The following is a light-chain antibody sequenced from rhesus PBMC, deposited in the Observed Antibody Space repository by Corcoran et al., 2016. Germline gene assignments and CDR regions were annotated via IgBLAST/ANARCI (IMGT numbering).Light chain of an antibody. CDR2: GGS. J-gene: IGKJ1*01. CDR3: VQAIAFPRT. V-gene: IGKV2-72*02. Sequence: DIVMTQTPLSLPITPGEPASISCRASQSLLHSNGNTYLHWYLQKPGWSPQLLSYGGSTRDSGVHDRVSGRGSGNDFTLKSSKVEADDVGVYYCVQAIAFPRTFGQGTKVEIK. CDR1: QSLLHSNGNTY.